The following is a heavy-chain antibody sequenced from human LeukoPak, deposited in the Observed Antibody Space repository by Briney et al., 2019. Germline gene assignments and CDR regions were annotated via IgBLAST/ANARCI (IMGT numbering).Heavy chain of an antibody. CDR3: ARHANYYGSGSYLNWFDP. J-gene: IGHJ5*02. D-gene: IGHD3-10*01. V-gene: IGHV4-59*08. CDR1: GGSISSYY. Sequence: PSETLSLTCTVSGGSISSYYWSWIRQPPGKGLEWIGYISYSGSTNYNPSLKSRVTISVDTSKNHFSLKLSSVTAADTAVYYCARHANYYGSGSYLNWFDPWGQGTLVTVSS. CDR2: ISYSGST.